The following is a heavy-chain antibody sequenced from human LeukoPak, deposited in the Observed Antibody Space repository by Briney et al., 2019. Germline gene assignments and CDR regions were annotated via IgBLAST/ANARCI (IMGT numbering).Heavy chain of an antibody. J-gene: IGHJ4*02. CDR2: IYSDGSI. CDR3: ARDRDEMVRGGAYFDY. V-gene: IGHV3-53*01. D-gene: IGHD3-10*01. Sequence: GGSLRLSCAASGFTVSRNYMSWVRQAPGKGLEWVSVIYSDGSIYYAASAKGRFTISRDNSKNTLYLQMNYLRAEDTAVYYCARDRDEMVRGGAYFDYWGQGTLVTVSS. CDR1: GFTVSRNY.